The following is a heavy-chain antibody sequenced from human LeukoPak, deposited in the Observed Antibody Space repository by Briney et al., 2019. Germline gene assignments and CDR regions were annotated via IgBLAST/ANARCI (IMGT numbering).Heavy chain of an antibody. Sequence: GGSLRLSCAAAGFTFSSYAMHWVRQVAGKGLEWVSDISGSGESKFYADSVKGRFTVSRDNSKNTLYLQMNSLRVEDTAVYYCARGGYNWDTDAGWFDPWGLGTLVTVSS. V-gene: IGHV3-23*01. CDR3: ARGGYNWDTDAGWFDP. J-gene: IGHJ5*02. CDR1: GFTFSSYA. CDR2: ISGSGESK. D-gene: IGHD1/OR15-1a*01.